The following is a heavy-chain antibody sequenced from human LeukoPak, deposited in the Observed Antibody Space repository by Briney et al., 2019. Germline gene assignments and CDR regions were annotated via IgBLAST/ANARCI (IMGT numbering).Heavy chain of an antibody. CDR3: VRTPYYGMDV. CDR1: GGSISTYY. V-gene: IGHV4-4*07. J-gene: IGHJ6*02. Sequence: SETLSLTCTVSGGSISTYYWSWIRQPAGKGLEWIGHIYTSGSTNYNPSLKSRVTMSVDTSKNQFSLKLSSVTAADTAVYYCVRTPYYGMDVWGQGTTVTVSS. CDR2: IYTSGST.